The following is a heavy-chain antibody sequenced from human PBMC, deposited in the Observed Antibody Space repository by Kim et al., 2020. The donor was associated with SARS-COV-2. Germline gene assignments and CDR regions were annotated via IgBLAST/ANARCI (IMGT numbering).Heavy chain of an antibody. CDR3: AREGKRWLQLPWFDP. J-gene: IGHJ5*02. D-gene: IGHD5-12*01. V-gene: IGHV1-2*06. Sequence: ASVKVSCKASGYTFTGHYMHWVRQAPGQGLEWVGRINPNGGGTNYAQKFQRRVTMTRDTSISTAYMELSRLRSDDTAVSYCAREGKRWLQLPWFDPWGQG. CDR2: INPNGGGT. CDR1: GYTFTGHY.